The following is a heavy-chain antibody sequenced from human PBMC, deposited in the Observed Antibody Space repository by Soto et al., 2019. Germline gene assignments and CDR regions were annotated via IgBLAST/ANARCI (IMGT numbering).Heavy chain of an antibody. V-gene: IGHV1-69*13. CDR3: ARRITGTMGWFDP. CDR1: GGTFSSYA. CDR2: IIPIFGTA. J-gene: IGHJ5*02. Sequence: SVKVSCKASGGTFSSYAISWVRQAPGQGLEWMGGIIPIFGTANYAQKFQGRVTITADESTSTAYMELSSLRSEDTAVYYCARRITGTMGWFDPWGQGTLVTVSS. D-gene: IGHD1-7*01.